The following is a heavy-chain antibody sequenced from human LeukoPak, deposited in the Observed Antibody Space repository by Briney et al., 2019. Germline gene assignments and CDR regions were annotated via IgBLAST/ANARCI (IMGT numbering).Heavy chain of an antibody. CDR2: VYHSGRT. D-gene: IGHD3-9*01. CDR3: ASQSTPDMASPGNWDFDY. CDR1: GYPISTTYY. Sequence: PSETLSLTCTVSGYPISTTYYGGWIRQPPGKGLEWIGSVYHSGRTYYNPSLKSRVTISVDMSKNQFSPKLSSVTAADTAVYYCASQSTPDMASPGNWDFDYWGQGTLVTVSS. J-gene: IGHJ4*02. V-gene: IGHV4-38-2*02.